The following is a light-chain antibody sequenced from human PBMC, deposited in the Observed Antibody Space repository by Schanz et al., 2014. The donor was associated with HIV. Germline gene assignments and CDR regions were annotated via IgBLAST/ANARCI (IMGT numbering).Light chain of an antibody. Sequence: QSVLTQPASVSGSPGQSITISCTGTSSDVGSSNYVSWYQQHPGKAPQLMIYDVTNRPSGVSTRFSGSKSGNTASLTISGLQAEDEADYYCQSYDSNLSAYVFGTGTKLTVL. V-gene: IGLV2-14*03. CDR2: DVT. J-gene: IGLJ1*01. CDR1: SSDVGSSNY. CDR3: QSYDSNLSAYV.